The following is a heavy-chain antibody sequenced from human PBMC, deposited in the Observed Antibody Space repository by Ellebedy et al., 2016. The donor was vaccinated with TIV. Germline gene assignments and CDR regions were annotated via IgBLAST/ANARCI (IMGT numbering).Heavy chain of an antibody. V-gene: IGHV3-23*01. CDR1: GFTFSSYA. D-gene: IGHD6-19*01. Sequence: GGSLRLSCTASGFTFSSYAMSWVRQAPGKGLEWVSAISGSGGSTYYADSVKGRFTISRDNSKNTLYLQMNSLTAEDTAVYYCARDQWLGRAYYFDYWGQGTLVTVSS. J-gene: IGHJ4*02. CDR3: ARDQWLGRAYYFDY. CDR2: ISGSGGST.